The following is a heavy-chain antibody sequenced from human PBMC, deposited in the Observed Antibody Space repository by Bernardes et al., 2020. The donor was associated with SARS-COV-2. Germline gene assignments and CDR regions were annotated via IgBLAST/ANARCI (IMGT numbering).Heavy chain of an antibody. D-gene: IGHD3-10*01. Sequence: GGSLSLSCAASGFAFSTFAMNWVRQAPGKGLEWVSAISSSGRSTFYADSVKGRFTFSRDNSKSTLYLQMNNLRDDDTAVYYCAKDRSGSEGWCCFGMDVWGQGTTVTVSS. V-gene: IGHV3-23*01. CDR2: ISSSGRST. CDR3: AKDRSGSEGWCCFGMDV. J-gene: IGHJ6*02. CDR1: GFAFSTFA.